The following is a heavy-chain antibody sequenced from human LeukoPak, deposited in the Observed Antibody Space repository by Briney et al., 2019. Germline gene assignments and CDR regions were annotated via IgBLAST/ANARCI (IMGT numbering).Heavy chain of an antibody. CDR1: GFTFSNYA. CDR3: ARDIYHGSGWSA. V-gene: IGHV3-23*01. J-gene: IGHJ5*02. D-gene: IGHD6-19*01. Sequence: GGSLRLSCAVSGFTFSNYAMNWVRQAPGKGLEWVSAISGGGGSTYFADSVKGRFTISRDNSKNTLYLQMNSLRAEDTAVYYCARDIYHGSGWSAWGQGTLVTVSS. CDR2: ISGGGGST.